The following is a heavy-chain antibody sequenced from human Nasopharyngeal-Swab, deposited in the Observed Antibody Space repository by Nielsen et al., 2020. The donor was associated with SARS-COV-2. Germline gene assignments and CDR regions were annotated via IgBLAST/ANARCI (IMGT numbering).Heavy chain of an antibody. CDR1: GFTFSDYY. D-gene: IGHD5-24*01. Sequence: GGSLRLSCAASGFTFSDYYMSWIRQAPGKGLEWVSYMSNSGSTIYYADSVKGRFTISRDNAKSSLYLQMNSLRAEDTAVYYCAGEGRDGFDYWGQGTLVTVSS. CDR3: AGEGRDGFDY. J-gene: IGHJ4*02. CDR2: MSNSGSTI. V-gene: IGHV3-11*04.